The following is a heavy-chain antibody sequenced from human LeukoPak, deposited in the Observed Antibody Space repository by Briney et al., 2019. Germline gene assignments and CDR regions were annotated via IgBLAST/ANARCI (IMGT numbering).Heavy chain of an antibody. D-gene: IGHD6-19*01. Sequence: PSETLSLTCTVSGVSISSHYWNWIRQPPGKGLEWIGYIYYSGSTNYNPSLKSRVTISVDTSKNQFSLKLSSVSAADTAVYYCARERYSSGSSCGVDPWGQGTLVTVSS. CDR3: ARERYSSGSSCGVDP. CDR2: IYYSGST. V-gene: IGHV4-59*11. CDR1: GVSISSHY. J-gene: IGHJ5*02.